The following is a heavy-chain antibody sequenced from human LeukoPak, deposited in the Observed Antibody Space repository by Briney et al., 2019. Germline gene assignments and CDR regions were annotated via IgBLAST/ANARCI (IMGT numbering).Heavy chain of an antibody. V-gene: IGHV3-23*01. J-gene: IGHJ4*02. Sequence: GGSLRLSCAASGFTFSSYAMTWVRQAPGKGLEWVSTILPGGGDTYYADSVKGRFTISRDTSKNTLYLQMNTLRVEDTAVYYCAKAWPGAGTFDSWGQGSLVTVSS. D-gene: IGHD6-13*01. CDR2: ILPGGGDT. CDR3: AKAWPGAGTFDS. CDR1: GFTFSSYA.